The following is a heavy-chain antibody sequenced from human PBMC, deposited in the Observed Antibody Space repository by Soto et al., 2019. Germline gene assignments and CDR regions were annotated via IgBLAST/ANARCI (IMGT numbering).Heavy chain of an antibody. CDR1: GFTVSSNY. CDR2: ISGSGGST. J-gene: IGHJ4*02. D-gene: IGHD5-12*01. CDR3: AKDQDGYNPQFDY. V-gene: IGHV3-23*01. Sequence: GGSLRLSCAASGFTVSSNYMSWVRQAPGKGLEWVSAISGSGGSTYYADSVKGRFTISRDNSKNTLYLQMNSLRAEDTAVYYCAKDQDGYNPQFDYWGQGTLVTVSS.